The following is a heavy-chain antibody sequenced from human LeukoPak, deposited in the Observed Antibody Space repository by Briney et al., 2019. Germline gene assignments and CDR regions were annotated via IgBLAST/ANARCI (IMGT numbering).Heavy chain of an antibody. CDR2: IFYSGNT. Sequence: SETLSLTCTVSGGSITSNDFYWGWVRQPPGKGLEWIGSIFYSGNTYYNPSLKSRVTISVDTSKNQFSLNLTSVTAADTVVYYCARDCCGHRSWLDPWGQGTLVTVSS. V-gene: IGHV4-39*07. J-gene: IGHJ5*02. CDR1: GGSITSNDFY. CDR3: ARDCCGHRSWLDP. D-gene: IGHD2-15*01.